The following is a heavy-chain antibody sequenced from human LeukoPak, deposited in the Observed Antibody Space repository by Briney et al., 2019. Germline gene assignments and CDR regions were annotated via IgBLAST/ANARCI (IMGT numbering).Heavy chain of an antibody. D-gene: IGHD6-19*01. CDR3: ARGGSARFDP. CDR1: DGSISSSY. CDR2: MYYSGST. V-gene: IGHV4-59*01. J-gene: IGHJ5*02. Sequence: SETLSLTCTVSDGSISSSYWSWLRQPPGKGLEWIGYMYYSGSTNYNPSLKSRVTMSVDTSKNQCSLKLTSVTAAGTAVYYCARGGSARFDPWGQGTLVTVSS.